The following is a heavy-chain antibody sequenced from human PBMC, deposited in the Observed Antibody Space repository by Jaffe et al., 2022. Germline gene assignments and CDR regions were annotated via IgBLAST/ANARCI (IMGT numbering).Heavy chain of an antibody. V-gene: IGHV3-66*02. CDR3: ARDAPTQHYYDSNGHNFDC. D-gene: IGHD3-22*01. J-gene: IGHJ4*02. CDR1: GLSVSSSY. CDR2: IYRGGQS. Sequence: EVQLVESGGGLVQPGGSLRLSCAASGLSVSSSYMSWVRQAPGKGLEWVSVIYRGGQSYYVDSVKGRFTISRDITKNTLYLQMNSLRVEDTAIYYCARDAPTQHYYDSNGHNFDCWGQGTLVTVSS.